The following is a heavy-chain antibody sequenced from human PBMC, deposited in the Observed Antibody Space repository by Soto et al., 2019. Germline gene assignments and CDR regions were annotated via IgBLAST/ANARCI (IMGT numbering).Heavy chain of an antibody. D-gene: IGHD1-26*01. CDR2: VTSSASST. CDR3: AKGGAVLLDPFDV. J-gene: IGHJ3*01. Sequence: QPGGSLRLSCAASGFTFSSFAMNWVRLPPGRGLEWVAAVTSSASSTHYADSVKGRFTISRDNSKNTLYLQMNSLRADDTAVYYCAKGGAVLLDPFDVWGQGTMVTVSS. CDR1: GFTFSSFA. V-gene: IGHV3-23*01.